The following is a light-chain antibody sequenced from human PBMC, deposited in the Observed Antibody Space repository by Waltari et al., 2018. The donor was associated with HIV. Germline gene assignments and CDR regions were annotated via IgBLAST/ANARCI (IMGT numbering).Light chain of an antibody. Sequence: QSVLTQPPSASGTPGQRVTISCSGSNSTIGRNYVSWYQQLPGAAPKLLIYRNNHRPSGVPDRFSGSKSGTSASLAISGLRSEDEADYYCGTWDNNLSGWVFGAGTKMAVL. J-gene: IGLJ3*02. V-gene: IGLV1-47*01. CDR3: GTWDNNLSGWV. CDR1: NSTIGRNY. CDR2: RNN.